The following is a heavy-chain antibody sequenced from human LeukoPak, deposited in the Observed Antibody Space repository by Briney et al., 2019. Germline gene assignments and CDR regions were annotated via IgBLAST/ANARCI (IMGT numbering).Heavy chain of an antibody. D-gene: IGHD3-10*01. Sequence: GGSLRLSCAASGFTFSSYEMNWVRQAPGKGLEWVSYISSSGSAIYYADSVKGRFTISRDNAKNSLYLQMNSLRAEDTAVYYCARVGFGELSDWGQGTLVTVSS. CDR3: ARVGFGELSD. CDR2: ISSSGSAI. V-gene: IGHV3-48*03. J-gene: IGHJ4*02. CDR1: GFTFSSYE.